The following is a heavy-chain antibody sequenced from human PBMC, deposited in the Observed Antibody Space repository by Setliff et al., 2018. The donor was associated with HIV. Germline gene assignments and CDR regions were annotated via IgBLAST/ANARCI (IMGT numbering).Heavy chain of an antibody. J-gene: IGHJ5*01. D-gene: IGHD3-10*01. CDR3: AAKPMIRGKPFVS. CDR2: INHSGSV. V-gene: IGHV4-34*01. Sequence: SETLSLTCAVYGRAFTGYFWTWIRHFPGKGLEWIGEINHSGSVNYNPSLKSRVNISVDMSKNQVSLKVTSVNVADTATYFCAAKPMIRGKPFVSWGQGTLVTV. CDR1: GRAFTGYF.